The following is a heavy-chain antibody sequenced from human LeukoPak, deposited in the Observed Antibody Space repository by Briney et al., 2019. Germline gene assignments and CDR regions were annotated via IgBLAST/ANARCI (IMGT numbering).Heavy chain of an antibody. CDR3: ARSGYYGSGSYSFHY. Sequence: RGESLKISCKGSGYSFINYWIGWVRQRPGQGLEWMGIIYPGDSDTRYSPSIQGQVTIPTDESISTAYLQWSSLKASDTGMYYCARSGYYGSGSYSFHYWGQGTLVTVSS. D-gene: IGHD3-10*01. CDR1: GYSFINYW. J-gene: IGHJ4*02. CDR2: IYPGDSDT. V-gene: IGHV5-51*01.